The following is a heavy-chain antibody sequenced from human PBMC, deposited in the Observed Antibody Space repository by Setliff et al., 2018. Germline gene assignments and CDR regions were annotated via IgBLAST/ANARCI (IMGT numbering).Heavy chain of an antibody. D-gene: IGHD3-10*01. CDR3: ARHEFVGGYYGSVTYRHFDY. J-gene: IGHJ4*02. CDR1: GGSISSGSFY. CDR2: IYTSGST. Sequence: PSETLSLTCTVSGGSISSGSFYWSWIRQPAGKGLEWIGHIYTSGSTNYNPSLKSRVTISVDTSKNQSSLRLSSVTAADTAVYYCARHEFVGGYYGSVTYRHFDYWGQGILVTVSS. V-gene: IGHV4-61*09.